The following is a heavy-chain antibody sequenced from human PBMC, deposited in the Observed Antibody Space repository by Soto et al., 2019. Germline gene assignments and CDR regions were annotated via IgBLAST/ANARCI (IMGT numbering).Heavy chain of an antibody. CDR2: IYYIGST. D-gene: IGHD4-4*01. CDR3: ARHRSTMTTVTIYYYYYMDV. V-gene: IGHV4-59*08. Sequence: SETLSLTCTVSGGSISSYYWSWIRQPPGKGLDLIGFIYYIGSTNYNPSLKSRVTISVDTSNNQFSLKLSSVTAAATAVYYFARHRSTMTTVTIYYYYYMDVWGKGTTVTVSS. CDR1: GGSISSYY. J-gene: IGHJ6*03.